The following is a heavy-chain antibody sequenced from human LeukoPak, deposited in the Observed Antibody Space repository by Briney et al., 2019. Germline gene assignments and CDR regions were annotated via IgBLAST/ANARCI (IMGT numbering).Heavy chain of an antibody. CDR3: ARGYYDILTPWSY. V-gene: IGHV3-30*04. D-gene: IGHD3-9*01. CDR2: ISYDGSNK. J-gene: IGHJ4*02. CDR1: GFTFSSYA. Sequence: GRSLRLSCAASGFTFSSYAMRWVRQAPGKGLEWVAVISYDGSNKYYADSVKGRFTISRDNSKNTLYLQMNSLRAEDTAVYYCARGYYDILTPWSYWGQGTLVTVSS.